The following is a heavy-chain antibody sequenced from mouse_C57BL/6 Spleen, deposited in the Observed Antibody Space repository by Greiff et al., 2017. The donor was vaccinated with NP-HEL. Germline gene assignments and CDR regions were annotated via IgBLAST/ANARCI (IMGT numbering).Heavy chain of an antibody. CDR2: ISDGGSYT. D-gene: IGHD3-3*01. Sequence: EVQLVESGGGLVKPGGSLKLSCAASGFTFSSYAMSWVRQTPEKRLEWVATISDGGSYTYYPDNVKGRFTISRDNAKNNLYLQMSHLKSEDTAMYYCARDPGLRAMDYWGQGTSVTVSS. V-gene: IGHV5-4*01. J-gene: IGHJ4*01. CDR3: ARDPGLRAMDY. CDR1: GFTFSSYA.